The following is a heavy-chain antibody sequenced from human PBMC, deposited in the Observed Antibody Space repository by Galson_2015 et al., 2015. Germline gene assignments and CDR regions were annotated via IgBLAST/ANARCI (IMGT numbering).Heavy chain of an antibody. CDR3: ASLYYDSPGTFDY. D-gene: IGHD3-22*01. V-gene: IGHV1-69*13. CDR2: IIPIFGTA. J-gene: IGHJ4*02. CDR1: GYTFTSYD. Sequence: SVKVSCKASGYTFTSYDINWVRQAPGQGLEWMGGIIPIFGTANYAQKFQGRVTITADESTSTAYMELSSLRSEDTAVYYCASLYYDSPGTFDYWGQGTLVTVSS.